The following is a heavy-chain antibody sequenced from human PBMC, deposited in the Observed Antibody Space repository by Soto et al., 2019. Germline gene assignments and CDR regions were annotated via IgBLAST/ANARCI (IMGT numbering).Heavy chain of an antibody. CDR3: ARDPGQDCSTTSCYHRGWFDP. CDR1: GGSFRSDV. Sequence: QVQLVQSGPEVKKPGSSVKVSCKASGGSFRSDVFSWVRQAPGQGLEWMGRIIPIFGAANYAQKFQDRVTNTAVEAPSTVYMELSSLTSDDTAVYYCARDPGQDCSTTSCYHRGWFDPWGQGTLVTVSS. CDR2: IIPIFGAA. V-gene: IGHV1-69*18. D-gene: IGHD2-2*01. J-gene: IGHJ5*02.